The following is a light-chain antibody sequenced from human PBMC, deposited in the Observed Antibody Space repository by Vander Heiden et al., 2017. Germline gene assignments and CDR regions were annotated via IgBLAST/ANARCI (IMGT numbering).Light chain of an antibody. CDR2: TAS. CDR3: HQSYSTPDT. V-gene: IGKV1-39*01. CDR1: QTVYTY. J-gene: IGKJ2*01. Sequence: DIQMTQSPSSLSASVGDRVTISCRASQTVYTYLTWYQQKPGKAPKLLIYTASGLHSGVPSRFSGSGSGTDFTLTITSLQPEDFATYYCHQSYSTPDTFGQGTNLDMK.